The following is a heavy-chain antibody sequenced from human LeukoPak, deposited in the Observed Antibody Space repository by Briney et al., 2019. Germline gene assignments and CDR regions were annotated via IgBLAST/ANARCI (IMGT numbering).Heavy chain of an antibody. J-gene: IGHJ5*02. Sequence: GGSLRLSCAASGFIFTSHGMHWVRPAPGKGLEWVAVIWFDGSNQFYADSVKGRFTISRDNSKNTLYLQMNSLRAEDTAVYYCATDGAGFDTWGQGVLVTVSS. CDR2: IWFDGSNQ. V-gene: IGHV3-33*01. CDR3: ATDGAGFDT. CDR1: GFIFTSHG.